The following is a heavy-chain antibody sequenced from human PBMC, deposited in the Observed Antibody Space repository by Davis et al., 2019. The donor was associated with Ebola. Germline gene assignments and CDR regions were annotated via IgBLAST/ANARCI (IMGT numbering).Heavy chain of an antibody. V-gene: IGHV1-2*04. D-gene: IGHD5-18*01. CDR3: ARGIVYSYGSNYYGMDV. Sequence: APVKVSCKASGYTFTGYYMHWVRQAPGQGLEWMGWINPNSGGTNYAQKFQGWVTMTRDTSISTAYMELSRLRSDDTAVYYCARGIVYSYGSNYYGMDVWGQGTTVTVSS. J-gene: IGHJ6*02. CDR2: INPNSGGT. CDR1: GYTFTGYY.